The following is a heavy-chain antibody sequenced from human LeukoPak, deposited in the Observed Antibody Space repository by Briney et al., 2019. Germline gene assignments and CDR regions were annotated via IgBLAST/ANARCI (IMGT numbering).Heavy chain of an antibody. J-gene: IGHJ4*02. V-gene: IGHV3-7*03. Sequence: GGSLRLSCAASGFAFSNYLMSWVRQAPGKGLEWVGNIKQDGSGTYYIDSVKGRFTISRDNARNLVYLQMNSLRAEDTAVYYCAKPLGYGDYEGPPIDYGGKETLVTVSS. D-gene: IGHD4-17*01. CDR3: AKPLGYGDYEGPPIDY. CDR2: IKQDGSGT. CDR1: GFAFSNYL.